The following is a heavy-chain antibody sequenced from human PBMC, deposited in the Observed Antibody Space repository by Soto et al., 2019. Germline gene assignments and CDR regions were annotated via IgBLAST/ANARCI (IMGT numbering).Heavy chain of an antibody. CDR2: IDTAGDT. J-gene: IGHJ4*02. CDR3: ARGYCTNGVCYGVIDY. CDR1: GFTFSSYD. V-gene: IGHV3-13*01. Sequence: GGSLRLSCAASGFTFSSYDMHWVRQITGKGLEWVSAIDTAGDTYYPDSVKGRFTISRDNAKNSLYLEMNSLRAGDTAMYFCARGYCTNGVCYGVIDYWGQGTLVTVSS. D-gene: IGHD2-8*01.